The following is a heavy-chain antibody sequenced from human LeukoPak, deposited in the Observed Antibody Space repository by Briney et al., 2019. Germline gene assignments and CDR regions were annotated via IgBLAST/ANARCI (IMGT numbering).Heavy chain of an antibody. D-gene: IGHD6-6*01. Sequence: GGSLRLSCAASGFTFSSYGMHWVRQAPGKGLEWVAVIWYDGTNKYYADSVKGRFTISRDNSKNTLYLQMNSLSAEDTALYYCARDRGIAARPEVSWFDSWGQGTLVTVSS. CDR3: ARDRGIAARPEVSWFDS. CDR1: GFTFSSYG. CDR2: IWYDGTNK. V-gene: IGHV3-33*01. J-gene: IGHJ5*01.